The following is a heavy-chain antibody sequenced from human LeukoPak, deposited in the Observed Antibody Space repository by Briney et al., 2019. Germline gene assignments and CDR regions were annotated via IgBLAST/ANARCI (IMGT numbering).Heavy chain of an antibody. CDR2: FNPNSGGT. D-gene: IGHD6-19*01. CDR1: GYTLTGYY. CDR3: ARVPHQYSSGWYVSGFDY. Sequence: ASVKLSCKDTGYTLTGYYIRWVRAAPGQGLERMGWFNPNSGGTNYAQEFQGRVTMTRDTSISTAYMELSRLRSDDTAVYYCARVPHQYSSGWYVSGFDYWGQGNLVTVSS. V-gene: IGHV1-2*02. J-gene: IGHJ4*02.